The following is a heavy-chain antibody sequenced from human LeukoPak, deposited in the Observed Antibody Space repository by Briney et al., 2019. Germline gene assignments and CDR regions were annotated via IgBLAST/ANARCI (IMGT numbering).Heavy chain of an antibody. CDR3: ARDRTSFDY. D-gene: IGHD3-3*01. V-gene: IGHV3-23*01. Sequence: GGSLRLSCAASGFTFSSYAMSWVRQAPGKGLEWVSAISGSGGSTYYADSVKGRFTISRDNAKNSLYLQMNSLRDEDTAVYYCARDRTSFDYWGQGTLVTVSS. CDR1: GFTFSSYA. CDR2: ISGSGGST. J-gene: IGHJ4*02.